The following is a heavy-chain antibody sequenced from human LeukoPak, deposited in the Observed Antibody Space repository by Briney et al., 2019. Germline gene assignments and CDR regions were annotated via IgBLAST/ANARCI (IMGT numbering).Heavy chain of an antibody. D-gene: IGHD6-19*01. Sequence: ASVKVSCKASGYTFTSYDINWVRQATGQGLEWMGWINPNSGDTNYAQKFQGRVTMTRDTSISTAYMELSRLRDDDTAVYYCARGYSSGWYYLHYWGQGTLVTVSS. CDR1: GYTFTSYD. J-gene: IGHJ4*02. CDR2: INPNSGDT. V-gene: IGHV1-2*02. CDR3: ARGYSSGWYYLHY.